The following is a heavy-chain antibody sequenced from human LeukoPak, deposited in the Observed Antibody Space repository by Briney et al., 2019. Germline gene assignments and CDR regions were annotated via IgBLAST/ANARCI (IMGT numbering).Heavy chain of an antibody. D-gene: IGHD5-24*01. Sequence: ESSETLSLTCTVSGGSISSYYWSWIRQPPGKGLEWIGYIYYSGSTNYNPSLKSRVTISVDTSKNQFSLKLSSVTAADTAVYYCASRDGYSTGLDYWGQGTLVTVSS. V-gene: IGHV4-59*01. CDR1: GGSISSYY. CDR2: IYYSGST. CDR3: ASRDGYSTGLDY. J-gene: IGHJ4*02.